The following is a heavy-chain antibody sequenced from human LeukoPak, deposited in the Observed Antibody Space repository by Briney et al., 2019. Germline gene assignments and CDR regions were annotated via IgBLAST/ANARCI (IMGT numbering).Heavy chain of an antibody. CDR2: IWDTEIT. D-gene: IGHD5-12*01. CDR1: GGSIRSYC. V-gene: IGHV4-59*01. Sequence: LETLSLTCTVSGGSIRSYCWSWLRQPPGKGLEWIGYIWDTEITDYNPSLKSRVTISLDTSKNHFSLKLRSVTAADTALYFCARGLVLATDDAFDIWGQGTLVTVSS. J-gene: IGHJ3*02. CDR3: ARGLVLATDDAFDI.